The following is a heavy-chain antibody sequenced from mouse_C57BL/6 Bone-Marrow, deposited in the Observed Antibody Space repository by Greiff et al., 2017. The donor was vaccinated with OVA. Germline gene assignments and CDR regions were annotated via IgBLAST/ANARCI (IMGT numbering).Heavy chain of an antibody. J-gene: IGHJ2*01. CDR3: ARTLYYYGSFDY. CDR1: GYAFTNYL. CDR2: INPGSGGT. V-gene: IGHV1-54*01. Sequence: QVQLQQSGAELVRPGTSVKVSCKASGYAFTNYLIEWVKQRPGQGLEWIGVINPGSGGTNYNEKFKGKATLTADKSSSTAYMQLSSLTSEDSAVYFCARTLYYYGSFDYWGQGTTLTVSS. D-gene: IGHD1-1*01.